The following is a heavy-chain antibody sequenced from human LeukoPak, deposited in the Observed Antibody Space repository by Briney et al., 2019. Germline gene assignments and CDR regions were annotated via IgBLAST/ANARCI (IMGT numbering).Heavy chain of an antibody. D-gene: IGHD6-19*01. V-gene: IGHV4-39*01. J-gene: IGHJ5*02. Sequence: SETLSLTCTVSGGSISSSSYYWGWIRQAPGKGLEWIGSIYYSGSTYYNPSLKSRVTISVDTSKNQFSLKLSSVTAADTAVYYCAVDSSGLDPWGQGTLVTVSS. CDR3: AVDSSGLDP. CDR1: GGSISSSSYY. CDR2: IYYSGST.